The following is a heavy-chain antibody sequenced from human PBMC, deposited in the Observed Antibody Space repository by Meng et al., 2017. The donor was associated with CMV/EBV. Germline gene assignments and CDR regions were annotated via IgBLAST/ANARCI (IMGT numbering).Heavy chain of an antibody. J-gene: IGHJ6*02. CDR3: ARVDRALSMDV. CDR2: SRNKANSYTT. D-gene: IGHD1-14*01. CDR1: GFIFSDHY. Sequence: GESLKISCAASGFIFSDHYMDWVRQAPGKGLEWVGRSRNKANSYTTEYAASVKGRFTISRDESKNSLYLQMNSLKTEDTAVYYCARVDRALSMDVWGQGTTVTVSS. V-gene: IGHV3-72*01.